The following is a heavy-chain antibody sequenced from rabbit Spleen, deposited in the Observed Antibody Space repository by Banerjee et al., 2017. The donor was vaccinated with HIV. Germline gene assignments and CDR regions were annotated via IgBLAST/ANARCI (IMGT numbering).Heavy chain of an antibody. D-gene: IGHD4-1*01. Sequence: QEQLVESGGGLVQPGGSLKLSCKASGFDFSNYGASWVRQAPGKGLEWIAYIRPDRTITDYASWVNGRFTISSHNAQKTLYLQLNSLTAADTATYFCVREVAGKFNLWGPGTLVTVS. CDR1: GFDFSNYG. CDR3: VREVAGKFNL. CDR2: IRPDRTIT. J-gene: IGHJ4*01. V-gene: IGHV1S47*01.